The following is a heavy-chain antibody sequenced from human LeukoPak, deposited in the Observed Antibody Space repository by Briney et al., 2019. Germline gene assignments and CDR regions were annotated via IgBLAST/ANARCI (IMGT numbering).Heavy chain of an antibody. J-gene: IGHJ4*02. CDR1: GFTFSSYA. V-gene: IGHV3-15*01. CDR2: IKSKTDGGTT. CDR3: TTEQEDIVVVPAAPHFDY. Sequence: GGSLRLSCAASGFTFSSYAMSWVRQAPGKGLEWVGRIKSKTDGGTTDYAAPVKGRFTISRDDSKNTLYLQMNSLKTEDTAVYYCTTEQEDIVVVPAAPHFDYWGQGTLVTVSS. D-gene: IGHD2-2*01.